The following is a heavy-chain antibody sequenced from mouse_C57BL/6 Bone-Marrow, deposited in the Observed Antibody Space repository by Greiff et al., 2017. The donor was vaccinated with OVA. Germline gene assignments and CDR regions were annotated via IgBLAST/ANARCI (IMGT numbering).Heavy chain of an antibody. CDR1: GFTFSSYA. Sequence: EVQLQESGGGLVKPGGSLKLSCAASGFTFSSYAMSWVRQTPEKRLEWVATISDGGSYTYYPDNVKGRFTISRDNAKNNLYLQMSHLKSEDTAMYYCARDEESAYWGQGTLVTVSA. V-gene: IGHV5-4*01. J-gene: IGHJ3*01. CDR3: ARDEESAY. CDR2: ISDGGSYT.